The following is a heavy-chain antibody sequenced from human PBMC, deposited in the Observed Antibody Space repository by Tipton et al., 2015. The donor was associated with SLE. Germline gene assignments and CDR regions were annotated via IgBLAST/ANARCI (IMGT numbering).Heavy chain of an antibody. J-gene: IGHJ3*02. CDR1: GGSITNHY. V-gene: IGHV4-59*11. D-gene: IGHD1-26*01. Sequence: TLSLTCTVSGGSITNHYWNWIRQPPGKGLEWSGYIHYSGTTHDNPSLKGRVTMSVDMSKNQFSLRLTSATAADTAVYYCARTLGAIAHTVYDAFDIWGQGKMVTVSS. CDR3: ARTLGAIAHTVYDAFDI. CDR2: IHYSGTT.